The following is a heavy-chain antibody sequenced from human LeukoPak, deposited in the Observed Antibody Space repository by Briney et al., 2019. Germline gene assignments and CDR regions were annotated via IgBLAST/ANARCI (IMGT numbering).Heavy chain of an antibody. Sequence: GGSLRLSCAASGFTVSSNYMSWVRQAPGKGLEWVSVIYSGGSTYYADSVKGRFTISRDNSKNTLYLQMNSLRAEDTAVYYCARDGTYSSGWYAFDIWGQGTLVTVSS. V-gene: IGHV3-53*01. D-gene: IGHD6-19*01. CDR3: ARDGTYSSGWYAFDI. CDR1: GFTVSSNY. J-gene: IGHJ4*02. CDR2: IYSGGST.